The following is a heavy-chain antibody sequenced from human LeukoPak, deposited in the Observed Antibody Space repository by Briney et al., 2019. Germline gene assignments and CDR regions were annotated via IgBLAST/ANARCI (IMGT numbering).Heavy chain of an antibody. CDR3: ARVEGLSRFDP. D-gene: IGHD6-6*01. Sequence: GASVKVSCKASGYTFTGYYMHWVRQAPGQGLEWMGWINTNTGNPTYAQGFTGRFVFSLDTSVSTAYLQISSLKAEDTAVYYCARVEGLSRFDPWGQGTLVTVSS. CDR2: INTNTGNP. V-gene: IGHV7-4-1*02. J-gene: IGHJ5*02. CDR1: GYTFTGYY.